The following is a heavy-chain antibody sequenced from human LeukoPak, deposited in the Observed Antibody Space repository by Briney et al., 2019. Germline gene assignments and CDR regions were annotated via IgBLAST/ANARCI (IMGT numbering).Heavy chain of an antibody. CDR2: IIPIFGTA. Sequence: SVKLSCKASGGTFSNYAISWVRWAPGQGLEWMGGIIPIFGTANYAQKFQGRVTITADKSTSTAYMELSSLRSEDTAVYYCARDRRDSLTGYYIFGWFDPWGQGTLVTVSS. CDR3: ARDRRDSLTGYYIFGWFDP. V-gene: IGHV1-69*06. CDR1: GGTFSNYA. D-gene: IGHD3-9*01. J-gene: IGHJ5*02.